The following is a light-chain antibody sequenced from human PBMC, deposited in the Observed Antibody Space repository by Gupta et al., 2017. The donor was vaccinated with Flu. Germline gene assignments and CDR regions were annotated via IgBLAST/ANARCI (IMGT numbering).Light chain of an antibody. Sequence: PATLSVSARDRATLTCRASQSSSSNLAWYQQKPRKPPRLLFYAASSETGTIPARFSSSGSETEFTLTSSRLQSEDFADYFCQQCDKALLTFGGGTKVEIK. V-gene: IGKV3-15*01. CDR1: QSSSSN. CDR2: AAS. J-gene: IGKJ4*01. CDR3: QQCDKALLT.